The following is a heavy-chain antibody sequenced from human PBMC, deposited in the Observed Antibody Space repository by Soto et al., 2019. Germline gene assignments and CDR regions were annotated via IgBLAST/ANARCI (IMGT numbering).Heavy chain of an antibody. J-gene: IGHJ5*02. V-gene: IGHV3-48*02. D-gene: IGHD3-3*01. Sequence: EVQVVESGGGLVQPGGSLRLSCAASGFTFSSNRMNWVRQAPGKGLEWISYISSSSSTIYADSVKGRVTISGDNATNSLYLQMNSLRDEDTAVYYCARVIWSGHLTSDLWGQGTLVTVSS. CDR2: ISSSSSTI. CDR3: ARVIWSGHLTSDL. CDR1: GFTFSSNR.